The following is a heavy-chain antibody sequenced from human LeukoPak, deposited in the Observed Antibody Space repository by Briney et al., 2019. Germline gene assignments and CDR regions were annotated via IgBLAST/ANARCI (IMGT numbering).Heavy chain of an antibody. CDR1: GYTFTGYY. D-gene: IGHD3-10*01. Sequence: GASVKVSCKASGYTFTGYYIHWVRQAPGQGLEWMGWINPNSGGTNYAQKFQGRVTMTRDTSISTAYMELSRLRSDDTAVYYCARVRYYYGSGNHDYWGQGTLVTVSS. CDR2: INPNSGGT. J-gene: IGHJ4*02. CDR3: ARVRYYYGSGNHDY. V-gene: IGHV1-2*02.